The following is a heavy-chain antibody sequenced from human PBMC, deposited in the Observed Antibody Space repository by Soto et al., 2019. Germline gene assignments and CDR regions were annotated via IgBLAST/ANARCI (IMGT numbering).Heavy chain of an antibody. D-gene: IGHD6-19*01. CDR2: IYPGDSDT. CDR3: ARPFDTSGWYDH. V-gene: IGHV5-51*01. J-gene: IGHJ5*02. Sequence: GESLKIACTGSLYSFTTYWIAWVRQMPVKGLECMGIIYPGDSDTRYSPSFQGQVTSSADKSINTAYLQWSSLKASDSAIYYCARPFDTSGWYDHWGQVTLVTVSS. CDR1: LYSFTTYW.